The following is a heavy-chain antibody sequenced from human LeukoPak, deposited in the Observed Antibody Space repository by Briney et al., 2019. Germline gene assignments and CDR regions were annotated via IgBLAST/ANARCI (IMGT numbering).Heavy chain of an antibody. V-gene: IGHV4-61*02. CDR3: ARVRGSSGSYEYYHYMDV. CDR1: GGSISSGSYF. D-gene: IGHD1-26*01. J-gene: IGHJ6*03. Sequence: SETLSLTCTVSGGSISSGSYFWTWIRQPAGKGLEWIGRIYTSGSTNYNPSLKSRVTMSVDTSKKQFSLKLSSVTAADTAVYYCARVRGSSGSYEYYHYMDVWGKGTTVTISS. CDR2: IYTSGST.